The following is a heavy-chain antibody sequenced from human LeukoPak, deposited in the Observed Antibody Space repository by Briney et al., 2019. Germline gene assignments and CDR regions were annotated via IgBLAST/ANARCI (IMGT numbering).Heavy chain of an antibody. CDR1: GYTFTSYG. Sequence: GASVKVSCKASGYTFTSYGISWVRQAPGQGLEWMGWISAYNGNTNYAQKLQGRVTMTTDTSTSTAYMELRSLRSDDTAVYYCARGRPLGPNTVATETAFDYWGQGTLVTVSS. D-gene: IGHD5-12*01. CDR2: ISAYNGNT. V-gene: IGHV1-18*01. CDR3: ARGRPLGPNTVATETAFDY. J-gene: IGHJ4*02.